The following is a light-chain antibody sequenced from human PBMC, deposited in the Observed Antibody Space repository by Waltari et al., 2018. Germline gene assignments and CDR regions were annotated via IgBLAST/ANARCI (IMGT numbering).Light chain of an antibody. V-gene: IGKV3-11*01. CDR2: DAS. CDR1: QTVYNN. J-gene: IGKJ1*01. CDR3: EKRSNWGWT. Sequence: ETKLTQSPATLSLSPGERATLSCRASQTVYNNLAWYQQKPGQAPRLLIYDASNRATGIPARFSCGGSGTDFTLTISSLEPEDFAVYYCEKRSNWGWTFGQGTKVEMK.